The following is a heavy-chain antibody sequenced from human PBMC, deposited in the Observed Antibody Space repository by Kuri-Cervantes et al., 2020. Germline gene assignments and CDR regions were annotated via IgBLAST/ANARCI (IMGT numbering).Heavy chain of an antibody. Sequence: GESLKISCAASGFTVSSNYMGWVRQAPGKVLEWVSVIYSGGSTYYADSVKGRFTISRDNSKNTLYLQMNSLRAEYTAVYYCSRGGGNSGIDYFDYWGQGTLVTVSS. D-gene: IGHD4-23*01. J-gene: IGHJ4*02. CDR2: IYSGGST. CDR3: SRGGGNSGIDYFDY. V-gene: IGHV3-53*01. CDR1: GFTVSSNY.